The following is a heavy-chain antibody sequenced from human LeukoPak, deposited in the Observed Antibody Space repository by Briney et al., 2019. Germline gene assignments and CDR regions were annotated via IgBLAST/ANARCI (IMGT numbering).Heavy chain of an antibody. V-gene: IGHV3-21*01. CDR2: ISSSSSYI. D-gene: IGHD3-16*01. J-gene: IGHJ4*02. CDR3: ARDRGKGVDY. Sequence: GGSLRLSCAASGFTFSSYSMNWIRQAPGKGLEWVSSISSSSSYIYYADSVKGRFTISRDNAKNSLYLQMNSLRAEDTAVYYCARDRGKGVDYWGQGTLVTVSS. CDR1: GFTFSSYS.